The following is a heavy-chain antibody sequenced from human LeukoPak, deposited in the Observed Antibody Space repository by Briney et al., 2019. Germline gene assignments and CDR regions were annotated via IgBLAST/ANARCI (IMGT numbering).Heavy chain of an antibody. CDR2: INHSGST. CDR3: GREEDYNEN. V-gene: IGHV4-34*01. D-gene: IGHD4-11*01. CDR1: GGSLSGYY. J-gene: IGHJ4*02. Sequence: PSETLSLTCAVYGGSLSGYYWSWIRQPPGKGLEWIGEINHSGSTNYNPSLKSRVTISVDTSKNQFSLKLSSVTAADTAVYYCGREEDYNENWGQGTLVTVSS.